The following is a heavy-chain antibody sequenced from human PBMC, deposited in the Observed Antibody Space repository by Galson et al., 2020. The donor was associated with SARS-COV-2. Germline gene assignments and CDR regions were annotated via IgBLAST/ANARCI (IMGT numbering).Heavy chain of an antibody. Sequence: GGSLRLSCAASGFTFSSYGMHWVRQAPGKGLEWVAVILYDGSNKYYADSVKGRFTISRDNSKNTLYLQMNSLRAEDTAVYYCAKDLFFGAFDIWGQGTMVTVSS. CDR2: ILYDGSNK. V-gene: IGHV3-30*18. CDR3: AKDLFFGAFDI. CDR1: GFTFSSYG. J-gene: IGHJ3*02. D-gene: IGHD3-16*01.